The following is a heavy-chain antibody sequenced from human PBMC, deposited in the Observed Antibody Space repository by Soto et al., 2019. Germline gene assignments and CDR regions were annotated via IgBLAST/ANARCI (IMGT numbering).Heavy chain of an antibody. D-gene: IGHD1-1*01. J-gene: IGHJ4*02. Sequence: QVHLVESGGGVAQPGWSLRLSCAASGSIFTGYGMHWVRQAPGKGLEWVAVIWCDGSNKYDAGSVKGRFTSYRDNSRNMLHLQMNSLRVEETAVCYCARDEMGGTTFRGYLYYWGQGTLVTVSS. V-gene: IGHV3-33*01. CDR3: ARDEMGGTTFRGYLYY. CDR2: IWCDGSNK. CDR1: GSIFTGYG.